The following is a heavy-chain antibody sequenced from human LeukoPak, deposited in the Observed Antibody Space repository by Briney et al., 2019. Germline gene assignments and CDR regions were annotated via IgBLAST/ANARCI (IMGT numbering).Heavy chain of an antibody. CDR3: AKAVAAARLSFDY. J-gene: IGHJ4*02. CDR1: GFTFSTYG. V-gene: IGHV3-23*01. D-gene: IGHD6-13*01. CDR2: INSGGVNT. Sequence: SGGSLRLSCAASGFTFSTYGMTWVRQAPGKGLEWVSTINSGGVNTYYVDSVKGRFTISRDNSKNTLYLQMNSLRAEDTAVYYCAKAVAAARLSFDYWGQGTLVTVSS.